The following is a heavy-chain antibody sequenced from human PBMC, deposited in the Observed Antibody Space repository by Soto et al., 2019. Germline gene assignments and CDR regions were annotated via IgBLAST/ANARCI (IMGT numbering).Heavy chain of an antibody. Sequence: ASVKVSFKASGYTFTSYGISWVRQAPGQGLEWMGWISAYSGNTNYAQKLQGRVTMTTDTSTSTAYMELRSLRSDDTAVYFCARDMEYDSSGSTRFPHYWGQGTLVTVSS. CDR3: ARDMEYDSSGSTRFPHY. V-gene: IGHV1-18*01. CDR1: GYTFTSYG. J-gene: IGHJ4*02. CDR2: ISAYSGNT. D-gene: IGHD3-22*01.